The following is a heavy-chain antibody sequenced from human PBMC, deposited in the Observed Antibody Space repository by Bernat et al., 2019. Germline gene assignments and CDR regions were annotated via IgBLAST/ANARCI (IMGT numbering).Heavy chain of an antibody. Sequence: QVQLVESGGGVVQPGRSLRLSCAASGFTFSTYGMHWVRQAPGKGLEWVAIIWYDGSTKYYADSVKGRFTISRDNSKNTLYLQMNSLRAEDTAVYYCAKDYCSGGSCYFDYWGQGTLVTVSS. J-gene: IGHJ4*02. D-gene: IGHD2-15*01. CDR1: GFTFSTYG. CDR3: AKDYCSGGSCYFDY. V-gene: IGHV3-33*06. CDR2: IWYDGSTK.